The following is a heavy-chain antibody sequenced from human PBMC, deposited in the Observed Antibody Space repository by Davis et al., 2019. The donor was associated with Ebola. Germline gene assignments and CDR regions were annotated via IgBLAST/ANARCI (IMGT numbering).Heavy chain of an antibody. CDR1: GFTFSSYA. V-gene: IGHV3-30-3*01. CDR3: ARDNADMDV. Sequence: GESLKISCAASGFTFSSYAMSWVRQAPGKGLEWVAVISYDGSNKYYADSVKGRFTISRDNSKNTLYLQMNSLRAEDTAVYYCARDNADMDVWGQGTTVTVSS. CDR2: ISYDGSNK. J-gene: IGHJ6*02.